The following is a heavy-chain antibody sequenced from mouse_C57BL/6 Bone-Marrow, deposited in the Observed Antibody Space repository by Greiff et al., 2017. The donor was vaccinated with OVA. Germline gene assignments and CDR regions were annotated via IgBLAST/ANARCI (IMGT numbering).Heavy chain of an antibody. CDR3: ARSYYDYDREFAY. D-gene: IGHD2-4*01. Sequence: QVQLQQSGAELARPGASVKLSCKASGYTFTSYGISWVKQRPGQGLEWIGEIYPRSGNTYYNEKFKGKATLTADKSSSTAYMELRSLTSEDSAVYFWARSYYDYDREFAYWGQGTLVTVSA. CDR2: IYPRSGNT. CDR1: GYTFTSYG. V-gene: IGHV1-81*01. J-gene: IGHJ3*01.